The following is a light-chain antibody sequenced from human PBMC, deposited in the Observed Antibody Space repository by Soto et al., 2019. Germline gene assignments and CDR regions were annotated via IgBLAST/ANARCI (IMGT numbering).Light chain of an antibody. CDR3: SSYAGTPFV. CDR2: EVN. Sequence: QSALTQPPSASGSPGQSVTISCTGTSSDVGRYNYVSWYQQHPGKAPKLMISEVNKRASGVPDRFSGYKSGNTASLTVSGLQAEDEADYYCSSYAGTPFVFGTGTKLTVL. J-gene: IGLJ1*01. CDR1: SSDVGRYNY. V-gene: IGLV2-8*01.